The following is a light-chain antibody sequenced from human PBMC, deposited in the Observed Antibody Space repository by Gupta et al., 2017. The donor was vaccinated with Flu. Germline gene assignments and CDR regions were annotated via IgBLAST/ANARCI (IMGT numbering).Light chain of an antibody. CDR3: QAWDSGTCG. V-gene: IGLV3-1*01. CDR2: QNT. J-gene: IGLJ2*01. Sequence: SYDLTQPPSVSVSPGHTASITCSGDKLGDIYVSWYQQKPGQSPVLVIYQNTQRPSGIPDRFSGSNSGNTATLTITGTQAMDEADYYCQAWDSGTCGFGGGTKLTVL. CDR1: KLGDIY.